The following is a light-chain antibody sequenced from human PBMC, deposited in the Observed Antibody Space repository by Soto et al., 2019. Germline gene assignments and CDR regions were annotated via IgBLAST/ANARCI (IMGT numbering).Light chain of an antibody. CDR1: QSISSW. Sequence: DIQMTQSPSPLSASIGDRVTITCRASQSISSWLAWYQQKPGKAPKLLIYDASSLESGVPSRFSGSGSGTEFTLTITSRQPDDFGTYYCQEYNTYSHYTFGQGTKLEIK. J-gene: IGKJ2*01. CDR2: DAS. CDR3: QEYNTYSHYT. V-gene: IGKV1-5*01.